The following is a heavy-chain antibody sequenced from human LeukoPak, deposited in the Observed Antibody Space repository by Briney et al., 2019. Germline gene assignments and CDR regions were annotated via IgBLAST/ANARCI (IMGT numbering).Heavy chain of an antibody. V-gene: IGHV1-24*01. CDR1: GYTLTELS. CDR3: ATAVGATRGMDV. Sequence: ASVKVSCKVSGYTLTELSMHWVRQAPGKGLEWMGGSDPEDGETIYAQKFQGRVTMTEDTSTDTAYMELSSLRSEDTAVYYCATAVGATRGMDVWGQGTTVTVSS. D-gene: IGHD1-26*01. J-gene: IGHJ6*02. CDR2: SDPEDGET.